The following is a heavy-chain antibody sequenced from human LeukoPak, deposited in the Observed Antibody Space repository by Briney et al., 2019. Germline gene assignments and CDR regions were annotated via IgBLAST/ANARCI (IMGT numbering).Heavy chain of an antibody. CDR1: GFTFSNYD. D-gene: IGHD4-17*01. CDR3: ARTTVTSGPYWYFDL. Sequence: PGGSLRLSCAASGFTFSNYDMHWVRQATGKGLEWVSAIDTAGDTYYPGSVKGRFTISRENAKNSLYLQMNSLRAGDTAVYHCARTTVTSGPYWYFDLWGRGTPVTVSS. CDR2: IDTAGDT. V-gene: IGHV3-13*01. J-gene: IGHJ2*01.